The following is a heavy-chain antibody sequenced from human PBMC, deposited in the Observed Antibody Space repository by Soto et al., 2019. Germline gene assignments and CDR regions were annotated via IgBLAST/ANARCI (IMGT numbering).Heavy chain of an antibody. D-gene: IGHD3-10*01. V-gene: IGHV4-34*01. J-gene: IGHJ6*03. CDR3: ARGLRLWFGELSRRGGYYYYMDV. Sequence: QVQLQQWGAGLLKPSETLSLTCAVYGGSFSGYQWSWIRQTPGKGLEWIGEINDSGNINYNPSLKSRVTISLDTPKKQISLKLSSVTAADTAVYYCARGLRLWFGELSRRGGYYYYMDVWGKGTTVIVSS. CDR1: GGSFSGYQ. CDR2: INDSGNI.